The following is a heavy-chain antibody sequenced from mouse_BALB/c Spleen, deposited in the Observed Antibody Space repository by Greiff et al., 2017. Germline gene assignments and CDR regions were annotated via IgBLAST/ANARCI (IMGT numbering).Heavy chain of an antibody. CDR2: IDPSDSYT. V-gene: IGHV1-69*02. D-gene: IGHD2-1*01. CDR3: ASDYYGFDY. J-gene: IGHJ2*01. Sequence: QVQLQQSGAELVKPGASVKLSCKASGYTFTSYWMHWVKQRPGQGLEWIGEIDPSDSYTNYNQKFKGKATLTVDKSSSTAYMQLSSLTSEDSAVYYCASDYYGFDYWGQGTTLTVSS. CDR1: GYTFTSYW.